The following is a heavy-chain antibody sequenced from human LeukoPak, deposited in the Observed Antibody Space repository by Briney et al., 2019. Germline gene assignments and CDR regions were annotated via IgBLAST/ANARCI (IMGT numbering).Heavy chain of an antibody. CDR3: ARHIVVVPAASGVLDY. CDR1: GGTFSSHA. J-gene: IGHJ4*02. CDR2: IIPIFGIA. Sequence: SVKVSCKASGGTFSSHAISWVRQAPGQGPEWMGRIIPIFGIANYAQKFQGRVTITADKSTSTAYMELSSLRSEDTAVYYCARHIVVVPAASGVLDYWGQGTLVTVSS. D-gene: IGHD2-2*01. V-gene: IGHV1-69*04.